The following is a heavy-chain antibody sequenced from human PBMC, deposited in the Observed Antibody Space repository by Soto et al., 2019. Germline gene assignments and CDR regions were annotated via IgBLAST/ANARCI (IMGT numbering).Heavy chain of an antibody. D-gene: IGHD6-19*01. CDR3: AKPIAGIAVNNAFDI. CDR2: ISGSGGST. CDR1: GFTFSSYA. V-gene: IGHV3-23*01. Sequence: GRSLRLSCAASGFTFSSYAMSWVRQAPGKGLEWVSAISGSGGSTYYADSVKGRFTISRDNSKNTLYLQMNSLRAEDTSVYYCAKPIAGIAVNNAFDIWGQGTMVTVSS. J-gene: IGHJ3*02.